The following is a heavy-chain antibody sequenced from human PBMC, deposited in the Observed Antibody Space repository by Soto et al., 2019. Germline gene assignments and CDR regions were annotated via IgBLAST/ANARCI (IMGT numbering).Heavy chain of an antibody. J-gene: IGHJ5*02. D-gene: IGHD6-13*01. CDR3: ARGDSSSWVLGTYNCFDP. CDR1: GFTFSSYG. CDR2: IWYDGSNN. V-gene: IGHV3-33*01. Sequence: QVQLVESGGGVVQPGRSLRLSCAASGFTFSSYGMHWVRQAPGKGLEWVAVIWYDGSNNYYADSVKGRFTISRDNSKNTLYLQMNSLRGEDTAVYYCARGDSSSWVLGTYNCFDPWGQGTLVTVSS.